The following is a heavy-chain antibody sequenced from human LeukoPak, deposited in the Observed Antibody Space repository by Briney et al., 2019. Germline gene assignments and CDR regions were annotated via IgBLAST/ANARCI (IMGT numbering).Heavy chain of an antibody. D-gene: IGHD6-19*01. CDR1: GGSISSYY. J-gene: IGHJ3*02. CDR2: IYYSGST. V-gene: IGHV4-59*08. Sequence: SETLSLTCTGSGGSISSYYGSWIRQPPRKGLERSGYIYYSGSTNYNPSLKSRVTISVDTSKNQFSLKLSSVAAADTAVYYCARRSSGWSRDAFDIWGQGTMVTVSS. CDR3: ARRSSGWSRDAFDI.